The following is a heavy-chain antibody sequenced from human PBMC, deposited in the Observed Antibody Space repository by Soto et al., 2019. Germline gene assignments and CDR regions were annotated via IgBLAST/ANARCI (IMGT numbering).Heavy chain of an antibody. Sequence: PGGSLILSGAASGFTFSIYPMILVRPAPGKGLEWVSAISGSGGSTYYADSVKGRFTISRDNSKNTLYLQMNSLRAEDTAVYYCAKFFYWNYESCAFDIWGQGTMVTVSS. J-gene: IGHJ3*02. CDR3: AKFFYWNYESCAFDI. CDR1: GFTFSIYP. V-gene: IGHV3-23*01. D-gene: IGHD1-7*01. CDR2: ISGSGGST.